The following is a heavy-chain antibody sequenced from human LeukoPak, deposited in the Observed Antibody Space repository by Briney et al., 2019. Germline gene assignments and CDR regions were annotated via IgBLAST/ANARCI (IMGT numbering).Heavy chain of an antibody. CDR2: IRSKAYGGTT. J-gene: IGHJ4*02. CDR3: AKAVVAVAGTGYYFDY. CDR1: GFSFGDYA. Sequence: GGSLRLSCTASGFSFGDYAMSWFRQAPGKGLEWVGFIRSKAYGGTTEYAASVKGRFTISKDDSKSIAYLQMNSLRAEDTAVYYCAKAVVAVAGTGYYFDYWGQGTLVTVSS. V-gene: IGHV3-49*03. D-gene: IGHD6-19*01.